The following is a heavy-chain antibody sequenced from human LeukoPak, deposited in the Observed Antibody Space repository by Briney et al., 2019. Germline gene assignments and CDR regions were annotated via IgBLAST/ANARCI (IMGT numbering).Heavy chain of an antibody. D-gene: IGHD1-14*01. Sequence: GGSLRLSCAASGFTFSSYSMNWVRQAPGKGLEWVSSISSSSSYIYYADSVKGRFTISRDNAKNSLYLQMNSLRAEDTAVYYCAREEAGEPGLGDYWGQGTLVTVSS. CDR3: AREEAGEPGLGDY. J-gene: IGHJ4*02. V-gene: IGHV3-21*04. CDR2: ISSSSSYI. CDR1: GFTFSSYS.